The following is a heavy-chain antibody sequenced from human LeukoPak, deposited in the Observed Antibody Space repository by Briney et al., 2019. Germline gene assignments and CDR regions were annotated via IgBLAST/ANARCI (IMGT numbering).Heavy chain of an antibody. CDR3: AKFACTSTSCYNNF. V-gene: IGHV3-23*01. CDR2: ISGSDDST. Sequence: GGSLRLSCAASGFIFSTYAMNWVRQAPGKGVGWGSAISGSDDSTYYAESVKGRFTIYRDNSKNTLLLQMNTLRVEDTAVYYCAKFACTSTSCYNNFWGQGTLVTVSS. D-gene: IGHD2-2*02. CDR1: GFIFSTYA. J-gene: IGHJ1*01.